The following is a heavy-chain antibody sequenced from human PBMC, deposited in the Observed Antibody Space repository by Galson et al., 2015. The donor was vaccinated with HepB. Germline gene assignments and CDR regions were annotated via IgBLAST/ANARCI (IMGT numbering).Heavy chain of an antibody. V-gene: IGHV1-69*01. J-gene: IGHJ4*02. D-gene: IGHD1/OR15-1a*01. Sequence: WVRQAPGQGLEWMGGIIPIFGTANYAQKFQGRVTITADESTSTAYMELSSLRSEDTAVYYCARDPSWDNPDGYYFDYWGQGTLVTVSS. CDR3: ARDPSWDNPDGYYFDY. CDR2: IIPIFGTA.